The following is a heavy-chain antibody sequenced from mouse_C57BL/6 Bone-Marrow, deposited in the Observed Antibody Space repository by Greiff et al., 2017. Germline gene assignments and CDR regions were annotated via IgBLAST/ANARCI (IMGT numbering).Heavy chain of an antibody. V-gene: IGHV1-81*01. CDR2: IYPRSGNT. J-gene: IGHJ4*01. CDR1: GYTFTSYG. Sequence: VQLQQSGAELARPGASVKLSCKASGYTFTSYGISWVKQRTGQGLEWIGEIYPRSGNTYYNEKFKGKATLTADKSSSTAYMELRSLTSEDSAVYFCARLTHYGSSYEAMDYWGQGTSVTVSS. CDR3: ARLTHYGSSYEAMDY. D-gene: IGHD1-1*01.